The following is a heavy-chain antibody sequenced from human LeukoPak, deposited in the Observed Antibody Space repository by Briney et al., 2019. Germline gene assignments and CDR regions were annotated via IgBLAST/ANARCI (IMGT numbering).Heavy chain of an antibody. D-gene: IGHD3-10*01. CDR3: ARDRSQEFDP. V-gene: IGHV3-30*04. Sequence: GGSLRLSCAASRFTFRNYAMHWVRQAPGKGLEWVAVISSDGTNKDYADSVKGRFSNSRDNSKNTLYLQMNRLRADDTAVYYCARDRSQEFDPWGQGTLVTVSS. J-gene: IGHJ5*02. CDR1: RFTFRNYA. CDR2: ISSDGTNK.